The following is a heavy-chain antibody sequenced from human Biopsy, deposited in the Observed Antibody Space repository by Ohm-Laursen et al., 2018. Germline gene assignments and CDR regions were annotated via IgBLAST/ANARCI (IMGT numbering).Heavy chain of an antibody. CDR1: GFIFSTYT. V-gene: IGHV3-21*01. D-gene: IGHD3-10*01. CDR2: ISSRSSDI. CDR3: ARDPGWGALDY. J-gene: IGHJ4*02. Sequence: SLRLSCAASGFIFSTYTMNWVRQAPGEGLEWVSSISSRSSDIYYADSVKGRFTISRDNAKNSLFLHMNSLRAEDTAVYYCARDPGWGALDYWGRGTLVTVSS.